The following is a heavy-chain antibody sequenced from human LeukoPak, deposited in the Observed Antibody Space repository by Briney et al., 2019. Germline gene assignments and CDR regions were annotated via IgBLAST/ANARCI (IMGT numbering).Heavy chain of an antibody. V-gene: IGHV3-30*04. CDR3: ARESLGGYYYGMDV. Sequence: PGGSLRLSCAASGFTFGSYAMHWVRQAPGKGLEWVAVISYDGSNKYYADSVKGRFTISRDNSKNTLYLQMNSLRAEDTAVYYCARESLGGYYYGMDVWGQGTTVTVSS. CDR2: ISYDGSNK. J-gene: IGHJ6*02. D-gene: IGHD4-23*01. CDR1: GFTFGSYA.